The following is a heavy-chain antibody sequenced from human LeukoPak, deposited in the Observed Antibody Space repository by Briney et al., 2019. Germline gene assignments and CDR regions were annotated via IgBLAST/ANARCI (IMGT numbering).Heavy chain of an antibody. CDR2: ISYDGSNK. CDR3: ARGYSSSWGYFDY. Sequence: QAGGSLRLSCAASGFTFSSYGMHWVRQAPGKGLEWVAVISYDGSNKYYADSVKGRFAISRDNSKNTLYLQMNSLRAEDTAVYYCARGYSSSWGYFDYWGQGTLVTVSS. J-gene: IGHJ4*02. D-gene: IGHD6-13*01. V-gene: IGHV3-30*03. CDR1: GFTFSSYG.